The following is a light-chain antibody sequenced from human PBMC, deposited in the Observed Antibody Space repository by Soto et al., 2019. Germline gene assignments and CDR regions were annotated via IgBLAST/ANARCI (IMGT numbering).Light chain of an antibody. J-gene: IGLJ1*01. CDR3: CSYTTSSTYD. CDR1: SSDVGAYNY. V-gene: IGLV2-14*01. CDR2: DVS. Sequence: QSVLTQPASVSGSPGQSITISCTGTSSDVGAYNYVSWFQQHPGKAPKLMIYDVSNRPSGVSNRFSGSKSGNTASLTISGLQAEDEADYYCCSYTTSSTYDFGIGTKVTVL.